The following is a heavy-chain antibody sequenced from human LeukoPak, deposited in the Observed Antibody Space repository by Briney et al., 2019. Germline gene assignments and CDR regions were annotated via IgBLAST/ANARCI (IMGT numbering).Heavy chain of an antibody. V-gene: IGHV3-30-3*01. CDR3: ARGRDADTAMVPLGY. CDR1: GFTFSSYA. J-gene: IGHJ4*02. D-gene: IGHD5-18*01. CDR2: ISYDGSNK. Sequence: GGSLRLSCAASGFTFSSYAMHWVRQAPGKGLEWVAVISYDGSNKYYADSVKGRFTVSRDNSKNTVSLQMNSLRAEDTAVYYCARGRDADTAMVPLGYWGQGTLVTVSS.